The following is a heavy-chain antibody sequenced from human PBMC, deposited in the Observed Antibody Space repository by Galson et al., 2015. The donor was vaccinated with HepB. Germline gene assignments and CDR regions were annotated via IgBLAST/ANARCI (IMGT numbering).Heavy chain of an antibody. V-gene: IGHV3-48*01. CDR3: ARPVLPMLDAFDI. J-gene: IGHJ3*02. D-gene: IGHD2-8*02. CDR1: GFTFSSYS. Sequence: SLRLSCAASGFTFSSYSMNWVRQAPGKGLEWVSYISSSSSTIYYADSVKGRFTISRDNAKNSLYLQMNSLRAEDTAVYYCARPVLPMLDAFDIWGQVTMVTVSS. CDR2: ISSSSSTI.